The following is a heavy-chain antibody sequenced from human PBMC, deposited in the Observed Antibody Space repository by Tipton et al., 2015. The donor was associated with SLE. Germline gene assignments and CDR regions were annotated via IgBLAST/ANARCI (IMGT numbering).Heavy chain of an antibody. CDR1: GGSISSYY. Sequence: TLSLTCTVSGGSISSYYWSWIRQPPGKGLEWIGYIYYSGSTNYNPSLKSRVTISVDTSKNQFSLKLSSVTAADTAVYYCARVDTAMFAYDYWGQGTLVTVSS. CDR2: IYYSGST. J-gene: IGHJ4*02. V-gene: IGHV4-59*01. D-gene: IGHD5-18*01. CDR3: ARVDTAMFAYDY.